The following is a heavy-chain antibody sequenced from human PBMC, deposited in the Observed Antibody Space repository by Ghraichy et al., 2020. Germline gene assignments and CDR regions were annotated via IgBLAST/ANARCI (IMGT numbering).Heavy chain of an antibody. J-gene: IGHJ4*02. CDR3: ARIYWSGVGVGPTTVDS. V-gene: IGHV4-39*07. CDR1: GGSISSSNYF. CDR2: FFYGGST. D-gene: IGHD1-26*01. Sequence: SETLSLTCTVSGGSISSSNYFWGWIRQPPGKGLECIGSFFYGGSTYYNPSLEGRVTLSVDTSKKQFSLKLSAVTAADAAVYYCARIYWSGVGVGPTTVDSWGQGTLVTVSS.